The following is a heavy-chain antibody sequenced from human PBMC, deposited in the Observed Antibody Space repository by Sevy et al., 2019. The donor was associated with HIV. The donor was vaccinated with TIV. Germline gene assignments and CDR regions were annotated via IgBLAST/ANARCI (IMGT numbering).Heavy chain of an antibody. CDR1: GGSISSGVYS. CDR2: IYHTGST. Sequence: SETLSLTCAVSGGSISSGVYSWNWIRQSPGKGLEWIGYIYHTGSTYYNPSLKSRLTMSVDMSKNQFSLKMNSLTAADTAVYYSARDGGTLTTPGAFAFLGQGTMVTGSS. D-gene: IGHD4-4*01. J-gene: IGHJ3*01. V-gene: IGHV4-30-2*06. CDR3: ARDGGTLTTPGAFAF.